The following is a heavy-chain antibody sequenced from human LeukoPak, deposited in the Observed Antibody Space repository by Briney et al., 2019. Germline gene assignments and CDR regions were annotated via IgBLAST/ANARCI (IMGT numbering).Heavy chain of an antibody. D-gene: IGHD5-18*01. Sequence: ETLSLTCAVYGGSFSGYYWSWVRQAPGKGLEWVANINQDGSEKYYVDSVKGRFTISRDNAKNSLYLQMNSLRAEDTAVYYCARARYSYGYWAYFDYWGQGTLVTVSS. CDR2: INQDGSEK. CDR1: GGSFSGYY. J-gene: IGHJ4*02. CDR3: ARARYSYGYWAYFDY. V-gene: IGHV3-7*01.